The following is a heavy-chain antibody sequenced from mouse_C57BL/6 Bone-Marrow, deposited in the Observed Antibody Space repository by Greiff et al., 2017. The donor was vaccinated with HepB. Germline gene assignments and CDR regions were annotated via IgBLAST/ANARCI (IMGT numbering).Heavy chain of an antibody. CDR3: AREGTGDAY. Sequence: EVHLVESGGGLVKPGGSLKLSCAASGFTFSSYAMSWVRQTPEKRLEWVATISDGGSYTYYPDNVKGRFTISRDNAKNNLYLQMSHLKSEDTAMYYCAREGTGDAYWGQGTLVTVSA. J-gene: IGHJ3*01. D-gene: IGHD4-1*01. CDR2: ISDGGSYT. CDR1: GFTFSSYA. V-gene: IGHV5-4*01.